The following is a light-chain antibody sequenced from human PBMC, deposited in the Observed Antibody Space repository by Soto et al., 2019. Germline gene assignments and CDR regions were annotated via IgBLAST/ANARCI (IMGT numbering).Light chain of an antibody. V-gene: IGKV1-5*03. CDR2: KAS. CDR3: QQYERYPMT. J-gene: IGKJ4*01. CDR1: QSISPW. Sequence: DSQTTQFPSTLSASVGDRVTITCRASQSISPWLAWYQQKPGKAPKILISKASTLQSGVPPRFSGSGSGTEFTLTISILQPDDFATYYCQQYERYPMTFGGGTEWIS.